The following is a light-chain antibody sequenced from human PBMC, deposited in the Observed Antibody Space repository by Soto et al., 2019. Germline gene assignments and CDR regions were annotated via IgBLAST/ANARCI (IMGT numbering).Light chain of an antibody. Sequence: QSALTQPPSASGSPGQSVTISWTGTSSDVGGYNYVSWYQQHPGKAPKLMIYEVSKRPSGVPDRFSGSKSGNTASLTVSGLQAEDEADYYCSTYAGSNNGVFGGGTKLTVL. J-gene: IGLJ3*02. CDR3: STYAGSNNGV. CDR2: EVS. CDR1: SSDVGGYNY. V-gene: IGLV2-8*01.